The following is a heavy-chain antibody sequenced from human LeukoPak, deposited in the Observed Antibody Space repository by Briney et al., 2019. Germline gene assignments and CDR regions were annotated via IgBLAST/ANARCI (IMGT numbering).Heavy chain of an antibody. CDR1: GGSFSGYC. Sequence: SETLSLTCAVYGGSFSGYCWSWIRQPPGKGLEWVGEINHSGSTNYNPSLKSRVTISVDTSKNQFSLKLSSVTAADTAVYYCARGLTAAAGYAFDIWGQGTMVTVSS. V-gene: IGHV4-34*01. J-gene: IGHJ3*02. CDR2: INHSGST. CDR3: ARGLTAAAGYAFDI. D-gene: IGHD6-13*01.